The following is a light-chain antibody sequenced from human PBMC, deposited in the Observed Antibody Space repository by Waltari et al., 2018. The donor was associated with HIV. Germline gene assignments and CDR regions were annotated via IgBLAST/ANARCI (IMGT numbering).Light chain of an antibody. CDR2: AAS. CDR3: QQSYSSLALT. J-gene: IGKJ4*01. Sequence: DIQMTQSPSSLAASVGDSVTITCRASQSISTFLNWYHHKPGKAPKLLIYAASTLQSGVPSRFSGSGSGTDFSLTISSLQPEDFATYYCQQSYSSLALTFGGGTQVDI. CDR1: QSISTF. V-gene: IGKV1-39*01.